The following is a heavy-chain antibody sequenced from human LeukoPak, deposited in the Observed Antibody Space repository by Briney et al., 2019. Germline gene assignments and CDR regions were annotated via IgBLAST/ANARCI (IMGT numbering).Heavy chain of an antibody. CDR2: IYTSGST. CDR3: ARAEASFKGYTYGLEAEY. J-gene: IGHJ4*02. CDR1: GGNISSGSYY. V-gene: IGHV4-61*02. Sequence: MASETLSLTCTVSGGNISSGSYYWSWIRQPAGKGLEWIGRIYTSGSTNYNPSLKSRVTISLDTSKNQFSLKLSSVTAADTAVYYCARAEASFKGYTYGLEAEYWGQGTLVTVSS. D-gene: IGHD5-18*01.